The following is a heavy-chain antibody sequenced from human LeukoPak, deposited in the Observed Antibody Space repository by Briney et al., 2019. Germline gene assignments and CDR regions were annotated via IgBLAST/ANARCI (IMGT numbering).Heavy chain of an antibody. CDR3: ARGDYGDFVY. CDR2: IYYSGGT. CDR1: GGSMSNFY. V-gene: IGHV4-59*01. D-gene: IGHD4-17*01. Sequence: SQTLSLTCTVSGGSMSNFYWSWIRQFPGKGLEWIGYIYYSGGTNYNPSLNSRVTISLDTSKTQFSLKLRSVTAADTAVYYCARGDYGDFVYWGQGTLVTVSA. J-gene: IGHJ4*02.